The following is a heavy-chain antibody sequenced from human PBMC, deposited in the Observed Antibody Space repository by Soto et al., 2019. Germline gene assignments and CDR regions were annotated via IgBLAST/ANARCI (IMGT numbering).Heavy chain of an antibody. CDR2: ISVSGGST. CDR3: AKAAGSDYYPVDY. V-gene: IGHV3-23*01. CDR1: GFTFSSYA. D-gene: IGHD3-22*01. Sequence: PGGSLRLSCAASGFTFSSYAMSWFRQAPGKGLEWVSSISVSGGSTYYADSVKGRFTISRDNSNSTLFLHMNSLRAEAPAVYYCAKAAGSDYYPVDYWGQGTLVTVSS. J-gene: IGHJ4*02.